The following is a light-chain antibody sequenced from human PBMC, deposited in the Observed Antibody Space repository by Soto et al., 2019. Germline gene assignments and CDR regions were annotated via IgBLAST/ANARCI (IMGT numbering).Light chain of an antibody. CDR3: AAWDDSLDGPV. Sequence: QSVLTQPPSASGAPGQRVTLAFSGSSSNIGINTVNWYQQFPGTAPRVLMYSNNQRPSGVPDRFSGSKSGTSVFLAISGLQSDDEADYYCAAWDDSLDGPVFGGGTKLTVL. J-gene: IGLJ3*02. V-gene: IGLV1-44*01. CDR2: SNN. CDR1: SSNIGINT.